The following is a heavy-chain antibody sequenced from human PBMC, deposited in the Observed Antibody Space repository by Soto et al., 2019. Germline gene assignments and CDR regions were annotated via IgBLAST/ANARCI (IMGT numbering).Heavy chain of an antibody. J-gene: IGHJ6*02. CDR3: ARAKRRKAVVVAATSYYYYGMDV. CDR2: INPSGGST. Sequence: ASVKVSCKASGYTFTSYYMHWVRQAPGQGLEWMGIINPSGGSTSYAQKFQGRVTMTRDTSTSTVYMELSSLRSEDTAVYYCARAKRRKAVVVAATSYYYYGMDVWGQGTTVTVSS. V-gene: IGHV1-46*01. CDR1: GYTFTSYY. D-gene: IGHD2-15*01.